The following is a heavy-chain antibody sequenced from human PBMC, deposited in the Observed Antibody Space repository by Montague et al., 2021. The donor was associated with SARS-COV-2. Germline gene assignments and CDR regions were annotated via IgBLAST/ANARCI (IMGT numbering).Heavy chain of an antibody. Sequence: SETLSLTCTVSGDSVTERYLNWVRQAAGKGLEWIGFIHPYGDIHYNASLKSRVILSRDASKNQFSLTLTSVTAADTAVSYCAIGGDSAKCGIWGRGTLVTVSP. CDR1: GDSVTERY. V-gene: IGHV4-4*07. D-gene: IGHD2-21*01. CDR2: IHPYGDI. J-gene: IGHJ3*02. CDR3: AIGGDSAKCGI.